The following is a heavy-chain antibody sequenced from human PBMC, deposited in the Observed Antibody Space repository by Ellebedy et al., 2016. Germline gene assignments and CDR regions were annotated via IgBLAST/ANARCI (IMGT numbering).Heavy chain of an antibody. V-gene: IGHV3-23*01. CDR1: GFTYSSYA. J-gene: IGHJ4*02. D-gene: IGHD4/OR15-4a*01. Sequence: GESLKISXAASGFTYSSYAMSWVRQAPGKGLEWVSAITGSGDSTYYADSAKGRFTISRDNSKNTLYLQMNSLRAEDTALYYCAKGMRGGADFDYWGQGTLVTVSS. CDR2: ITGSGDST. CDR3: AKGMRGGADFDY.